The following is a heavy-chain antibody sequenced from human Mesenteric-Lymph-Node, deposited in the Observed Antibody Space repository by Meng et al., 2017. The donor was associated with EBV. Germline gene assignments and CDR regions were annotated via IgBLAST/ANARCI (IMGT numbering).Heavy chain of an antibody. CDR2: INTNTGNP. J-gene: IGHJ5*02. V-gene: IGHV7-4-1*02. CDR1: GYTFTSSA. CDR3: ARDPPYSSPSYRRFDL. D-gene: IGHD3-22*01. Sequence: QVHLVHSESELKVPGALVKTSRKTSGYTFTSSAINSVRQAPGQGLECVGLINTNTGNPTYALGFTGRFVFSLDTSVSTSYLQISSLKTEDTAVYYCARDPPYSSPSYRRFDLWGQGTLDTVSS.